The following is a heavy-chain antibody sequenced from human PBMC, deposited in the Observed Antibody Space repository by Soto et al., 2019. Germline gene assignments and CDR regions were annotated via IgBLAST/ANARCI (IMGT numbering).Heavy chain of an antibody. CDR3: ATLGYCSGGSCSDAFDI. CDR2: MNPNSGNT. Sequence: GASVKVSCKASGYTFTSYDINWVRQATGQGLEWMGWMNPNSGNTGYAQKFQGRVTMTRNTSISTAYMELSSLRSEDTAVYFCATLGYCSGGSCSDAFDIWGQGTMVTVSS. CDR1: GYTFTSYD. J-gene: IGHJ3*02. V-gene: IGHV1-8*01. D-gene: IGHD2-15*01.